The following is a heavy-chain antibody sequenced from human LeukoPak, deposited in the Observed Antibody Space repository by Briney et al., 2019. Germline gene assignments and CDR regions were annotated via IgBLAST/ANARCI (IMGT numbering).Heavy chain of an antibody. CDR2: LRGSGDTI. CDR1: GFTFSDYE. Sequence: PGGSLRLSCAASGFTFSDYEMSWVRQAPGKGLEWISYLRGSGDTIKYADSVKGRFTISRDNAENSLYLQMNSLKTEDTAVYYCARTYYYDAGGYSLDSWGQGTLVTVSS. CDR3: ARTYYYDAGGYSLDS. V-gene: IGHV3-48*03. D-gene: IGHD3-22*01. J-gene: IGHJ4*02.